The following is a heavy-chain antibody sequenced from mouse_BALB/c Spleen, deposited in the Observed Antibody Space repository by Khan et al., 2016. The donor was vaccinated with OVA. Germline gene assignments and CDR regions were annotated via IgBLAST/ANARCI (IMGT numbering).Heavy chain of an antibody. CDR2: INPTSGYT. Sequence: QVQLQPSGAELAKPGASVKMSCTASGYTFTSYWMHWIKQRPGQGLEWIGYINPTSGYTDYNQKFKDKATLTADKSSSTAYMQLSSLTSDDSAVYYCARDRIDYWGQGTALTVSS. CDR1: GYTFTSYW. J-gene: IGHJ2*01. V-gene: IGHV1-7*01. CDR3: ARDRIDY.